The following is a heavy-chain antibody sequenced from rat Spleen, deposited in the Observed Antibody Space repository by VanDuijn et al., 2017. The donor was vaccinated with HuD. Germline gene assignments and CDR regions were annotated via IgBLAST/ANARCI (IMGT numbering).Heavy chain of an antibody. Sequence: EVQLVESGGGLVQPGRAMRLSCTASGFTFSDYFMAWVRQAPTKGLEWVASIGSTGGNLYYRDSVKGRFTISRDNAKNTLYLQMDSLRSEDTATYHCASHRHYSVYVMDAWGQGASVTVSS. CDR2: IGSTGGNL. CDR1: GFTFSDYF. D-gene: IGHD1-1*01. CDR3: ASHRHYSVYVMDA. V-gene: IGHV5-25*01. J-gene: IGHJ4*01.